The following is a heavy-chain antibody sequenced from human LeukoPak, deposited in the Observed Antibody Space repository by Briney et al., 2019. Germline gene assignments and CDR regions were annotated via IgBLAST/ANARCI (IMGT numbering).Heavy chain of an antibody. CDR1: GYSISSGYY. D-gene: IGHD4-23*01. V-gene: IGHV4-38-2*02. CDR2: IYHSGST. CDR3: ARTNGGDFDY. J-gene: IGHJ4*02. Sequence: PSETLSLTCTVSGYSISSGYYWGWIRQPPGKGLEWIGSIYHSGSTYYNPSLKSRVTISVDTSKNQFSLKLSSVTAADTAVYYCARTNGGDFDYWGQGTLVTVSS.